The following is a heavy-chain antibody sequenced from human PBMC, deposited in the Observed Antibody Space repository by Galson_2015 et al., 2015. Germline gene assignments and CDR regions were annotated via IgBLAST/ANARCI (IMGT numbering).Heavy chain of an antibody. CDR2: IKQDGSEK. Sequence: SLRLSCAASGFTFSSYWMSWVRQAPGKGLEWVANIKQDGSEKYYVDSVKGRFTISRDNAKNSLYLQMNSLRAEGTAVYYCAKDISVLTTPGYFDYWGQGTLVTVSS. J-gene: IGHJ4*02. V-gene: IGHV3-7*01. D-gene: IGHD3-9*01. CDR3: AKDISVLTTPGYFDY. CDR1: GFTFSSYW.